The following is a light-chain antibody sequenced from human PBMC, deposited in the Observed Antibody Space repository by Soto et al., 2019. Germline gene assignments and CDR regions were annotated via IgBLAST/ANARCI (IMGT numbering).Light chain of an antibody. V-gene: IGLV2-14*01. CDR1: NSDIGAYDY. CDR2: EVT. J-gene: IGLJ2*01. Sequence: QSALTQPASVSGSPGQSITISCTGSNSDIGAYDYVSWYQQHPGKPPTLLIYEVTFRPSGVPNCFSGSKSGNTATLTISGLLTEDEADYYCGSYASATLIFGGGTKVTVL. CDR3: GSYASATLI.